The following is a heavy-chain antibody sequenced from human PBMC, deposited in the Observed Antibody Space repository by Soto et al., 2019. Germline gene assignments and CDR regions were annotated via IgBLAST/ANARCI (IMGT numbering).Heavy chain of an antibody. Sequence: PGGSLRLSCAASGFTFSSYAMSWVRQAPGKGLEWVSAISGSGGSTYYADSVKGRFTISRDNSKNTLYLQMNSLRAEDTAVYYCAKVGSSWSYYYYGMDVWGQGTTVTVSS. CDR1: GFTFSSYA. CDR2: ISGSGGST. J-gene: IGHJ6*02. CDR3: AKVGSSWSYYYYGMDV. V-gene: IGHV3-23*01. D-gene: IGHD6-13*01.